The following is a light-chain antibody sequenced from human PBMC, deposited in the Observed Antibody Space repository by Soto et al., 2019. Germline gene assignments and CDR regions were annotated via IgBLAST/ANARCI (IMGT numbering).Light chain of an antibody. CDR3: GSWDSSLSAYV. CDR2: DDN. J-gene: IGLJ1*01. Sequence: QSVLTQPPSVSAVAGQKVIICYSGSSSKTPGSSLSCHQQLAPAAPILLIYDDNKRPSPNPDRFSGYKSSTTATLGITGFQPGDEADYYCGSWDSSLSAYVFGTGTKVTVL. V-gene: IGLV1-51*01. CDR1: SSKTPGSS.